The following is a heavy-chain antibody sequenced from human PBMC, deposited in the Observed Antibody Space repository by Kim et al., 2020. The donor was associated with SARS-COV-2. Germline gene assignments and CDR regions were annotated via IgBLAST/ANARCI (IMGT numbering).Heavy chain of an antibody. J-gene: IGHJ6*02. Sequence: GGSLRLSCAASGFTFSSYGMHWVRQAPGKGLEWVAVISYDGSNKYYADSVKGRFTISRDNSKNTLYLQMNSLRAEDTAVYYCAKDSNQGRSITIFGVVIIQEGYGMDVWGQGTTVTVSS. D-gene: IGHD3-3*01. CDR3: AKDSNQGRSITIFGVVIIQEGYGMDV. CDR1: GFTFSSYG. CDR2: ISYDGSNK. V-gene: IGHV3-30*18.